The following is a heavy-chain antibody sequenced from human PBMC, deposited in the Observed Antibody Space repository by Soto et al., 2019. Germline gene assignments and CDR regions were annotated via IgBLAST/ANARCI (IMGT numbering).Heavy chain of an antibody. CDR3: ARDTGSFGDYGGYYFDY. CDR1: GGSVSSGSYY. Sequence: QVQLQESGPGLVKPSETLSLTCTVSGGSVSSGSYYWSWIRQPPGKVLEWIGYVYYSGSTNYNLSLKSGVTMSIDTSKNQFSLKLSSVTAADTAVYYCARDTGSFGDYGGYYFDYWGQGTLVTVSS. D-gene: IGHD4-17*01. CDR2: VYYSGST. J-gene: IGHJ4*02. V-gene: IGHV4-61*01.